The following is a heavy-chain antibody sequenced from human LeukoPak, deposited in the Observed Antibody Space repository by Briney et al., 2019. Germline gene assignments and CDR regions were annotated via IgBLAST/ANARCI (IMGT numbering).Heavy chain of an antibody. D-gene: IGHD7-27*01. J-gene: IGHJ5*02. CDR3: ARDGTGNWFDP. CDR2: INPNSGGT. V-gene: IGHV1-2*02. Sequence: GASVKVSCRASGYTFTGYYMHWVRQTPGQGLEWMGWINPNSGGTNYAQKFQGRVTMTRDTSISTAYMELSRLRYDDTAVYYCARDGTGNWFDPWGQGTLVTVSS. CDR1: GYTFTGYY.